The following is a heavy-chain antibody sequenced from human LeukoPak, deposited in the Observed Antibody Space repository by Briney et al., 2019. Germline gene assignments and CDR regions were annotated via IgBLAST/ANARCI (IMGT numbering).Heavy chain of an antibody. CDR2: IWYDGSNK. CDR3: ARDRITHYDFFSAGFDP. D-gene: IGHD3-3*01. Sequence: GGSLRLSCAASGFTFSSYGMHWVRQAPGKGLEWVAVIWYDGSNKYYADSVKGRFTISRDNSKNTLYLQMNSLRAEDTAVYYCARDRITHYDFFSAGFDPWGQGTLVTVSS. V-gene: IGHV3-33*01. CDR1: GFTFSSYG. J-gene: IGHJ5*02.